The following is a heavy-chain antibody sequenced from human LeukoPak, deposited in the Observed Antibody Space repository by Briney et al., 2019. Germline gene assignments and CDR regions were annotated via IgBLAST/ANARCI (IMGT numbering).Heavy chain of an antibody. CDR2: ISGDGGST. CDR1: GFTFDDYA. D-gene: IGHD3-22*01. Sequence: GGSLRLSCAASGFTFDDYAMHWVRQAPGKGLEWVSLISGDGGSTYYADSVKGRFTISRDNSKNSLYLQINSLRTEDTALYYCAKVAYYYDSSGSHFDYWGQGTLVTVSS. V-gene: IGHV3-43*02. CDR3: AKVAYYYDSSGSHFDY. J-gene: IGHJ4*02.